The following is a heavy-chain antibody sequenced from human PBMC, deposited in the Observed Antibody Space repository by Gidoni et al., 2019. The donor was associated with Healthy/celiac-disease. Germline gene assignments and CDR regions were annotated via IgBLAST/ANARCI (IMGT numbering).Heavy chain of an antibody. D-gene: IGHD4-4*01. J-gene: IGHJ5*02. Sequence: QVQLVQSGAEVKKPGASVTVSCKASGYTSTSYDINWVRQATGQGLEWLGWMNPNSGNTGYAQKFQGRVTMTRNTSISTAYMELSSLRSEDTAVYYCARVNTVIEWWFDPWGQGTLVTVSS. CDR3: ARVNTVIEWWFDP. CDR1: GYTSTSYD. CDR2: MNPNSGNT. V-gene: IGHV1-8*01.